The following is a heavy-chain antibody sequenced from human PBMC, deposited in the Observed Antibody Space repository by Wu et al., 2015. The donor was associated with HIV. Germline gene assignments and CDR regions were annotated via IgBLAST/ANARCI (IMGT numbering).Heavy chain of an antibody. V-gene: IGHV1-2*02. CDR1: GYEFRENF. J-gene: IGHJ1*01. CDR2: MNPQGGGV. D-gene: IGHD2-21*01. CDR3: ARELAYCVGDTCPLFFY. Sequence: QVRLLQSGTQMRAPGASVTISCGTSGYEFRENFINWVRQAPGKGLEWMGWMNPQGGGVNYVQRFQGRVSMTRDMSTDTAYMELHSLRSDDGALYFCARELAYCVGDTCPLFFYWGQGTLVTVSS.